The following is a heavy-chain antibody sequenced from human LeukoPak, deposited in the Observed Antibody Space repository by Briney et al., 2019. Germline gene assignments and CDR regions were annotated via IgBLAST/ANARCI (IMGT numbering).Heavy chain of an antibody. CDR3: VRDPYTGSMFDY. J-gene: IGHJ4*01. Sequence: GGSLRLSCVTSGFTFKSSSMSWVRQAPGKGLEWVAFIGHFTGDIFYADSVKGRFNISRDDAKDSVYLQMNSLRVDDTAVYFCVRDPYTGSMFDYWGHGTLVTVSS. CDR1: GFTFKSSS. CDR2: IGHFTGDI. V-gene: IGHV3-21*01. D-gene: IGHD1-1*01.